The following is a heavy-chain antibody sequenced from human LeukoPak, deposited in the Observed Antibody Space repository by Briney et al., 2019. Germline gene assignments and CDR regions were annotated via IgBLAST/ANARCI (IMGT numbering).Heavy chain of an antibody. CDR1: GGSFSGYY. CDR3: ARFHTSSWFFDS. V-gene: IGHV4-34*01. D-gene: IGHD6-13*01. CDR2: INHSGST. Sequence: KPSETLSLTCAVYGGSFSGYYWSWVRQPPGKGLEWIGEINHSGSTNYNPSLKSRVTMSVDESKNEFSLKLTSVTAADTAVYYCARFHTSSWFFDSWGQGILVTVSS. J-gene: IGHJ4*02.